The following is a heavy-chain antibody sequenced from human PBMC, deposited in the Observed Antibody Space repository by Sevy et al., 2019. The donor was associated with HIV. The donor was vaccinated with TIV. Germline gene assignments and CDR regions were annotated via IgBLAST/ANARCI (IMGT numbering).Heavy chain of an antibody. CDR3: ARGGSCCPNWFDP. D-gene: IGHD2-15*01. CDR2: IYYSGST. J-gene: IGHJ5*02. V-gene: IGHV4-30-4*01. CDR1: GGSISSGDYY. Sequence: LSETLSLTCTVSGGSISSGDYYWSWIRQPPGKGLEWIGYIYYSGSTYYNPSLKSRVTISVDTSKNQFSLKLSSVTAADTAVYYCARGGSCCPNWFDPWGQGTLVTVSS.